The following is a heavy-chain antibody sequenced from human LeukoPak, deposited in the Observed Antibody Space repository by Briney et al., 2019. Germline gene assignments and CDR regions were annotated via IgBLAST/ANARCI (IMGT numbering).Heavy chain of an antibody. V-gene: IGHV4-39*07. CDR3: ARDDSSGYYFED. CDR2: VSYSGST. Sequence: SETLSLTCTVSGGSISNSGYYWGWIRQPPGKGLEWIGPVSYSGSTYYNPSLKSRVTISVDTSKNQFSLKLSSVTAADTAVYYCARDDSSGYYFEDWGQGTLVTVSS. J-gene: IGHJ4*02. D-gene: IGHD3-22*01. CDR1: GGSISNSGYY.